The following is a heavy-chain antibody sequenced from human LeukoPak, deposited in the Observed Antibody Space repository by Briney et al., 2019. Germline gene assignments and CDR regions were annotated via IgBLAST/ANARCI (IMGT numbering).Heavy chain of an antibody. D-gene: IGHD2-2*01. V-gene: IGHV1-2*02. CDR1: GYTLTGYY. J-gene: IGHJ4*02. CDR2: INPSDGGK. Sequence: ASVNVSCKASGYTLTGYYLHWVRQAPGQGFEWMGWINPSDGGKNYAPKFQGRVTMTRDTSISTAFMDLSRLTSDDTAVYFCARSDKCTTCSIDYWGQGTLVIVSS. CDR3: ARSDKCTTCSIDY.